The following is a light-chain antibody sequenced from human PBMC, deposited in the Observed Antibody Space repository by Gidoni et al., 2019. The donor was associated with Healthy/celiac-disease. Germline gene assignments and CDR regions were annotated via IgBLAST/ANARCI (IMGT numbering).Light chain of an antibody. V-gene: IGKV1-8*01. CDR3: QQYYSYPGT. CDR1: QGISSY. Sequence: AIRMTQSPSSLAASTGDSVTITCRASQGISSYLAWYQQKPGNAPKILIYAASTLQSGVPSRFSGSGSGTDFTLTISCLQSEDFATYSCQQYYSYPGTFGPGTKVDIK. J-gene: IGKJ3*01. CDR2: AAS.